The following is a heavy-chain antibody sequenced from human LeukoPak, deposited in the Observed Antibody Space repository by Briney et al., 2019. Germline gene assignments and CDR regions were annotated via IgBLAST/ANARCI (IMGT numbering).Heavy chain of an antibody. CDR1: GYSFTTYY. V-gene: IGHV1-46*01. J-gene: IGHJ4*02. D-gene: IGHD1-1*01. CDR3: ARDEITTEENDFDY. CDR2: INPSDGWT. Sequence: GASVKVSCKASGYSFTTYYIHWVRQAPGQRLDWVAIINPSDGWTKYAQRFQGRVTLTRDTSTSTVYMELGSLTSEDTAVYYCARDEITTEENDFDYWGQGTLVTVSS.